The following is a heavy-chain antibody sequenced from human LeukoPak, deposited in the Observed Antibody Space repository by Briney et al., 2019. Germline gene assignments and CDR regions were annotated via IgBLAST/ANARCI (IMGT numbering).Heavy chain of an antibody. D-gene: IGHD3-10*01. CDR3: TRQSGFGESSYYMDV. J-gene: IGHJ6*03. CDR2: TYSGSDT. V-gene: IGHV3-53*01. Sequence: GGSLRLSCAASGFTVSSNYMSWVRQAPGKGLEWVSVTYSGSDTYYADSVKGRFTISRDNSKNTLYLQMNSLRAEDTAVYYCTRQSGFGESSYYMDVWGKGTTVTVSS. CDR1: GFTVSSNY.